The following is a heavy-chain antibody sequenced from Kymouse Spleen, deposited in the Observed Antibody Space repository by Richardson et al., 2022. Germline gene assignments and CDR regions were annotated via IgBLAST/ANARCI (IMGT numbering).Heavy chain of an antibody. D-gene: IGHD3-10*01. CDR3: ARQARITMVRGVIIPFDY. V-gene: IGHV4-39*01. CDR1: GGSISSSSYY. J-gene: IGHJ4*02. Sequence: QLQLQESGPGLVKPSETLSLTCTVSGGSISSSSYYWGWIRQPPGKGLEWIGSIYYSGSTYYNPSLKSRVTISVDTSKNQFSLKLSSVTAADTAVYYCARQARITMVRGVIIPFDYWGQGTLVTVSS. CDR2: IYYSGST.